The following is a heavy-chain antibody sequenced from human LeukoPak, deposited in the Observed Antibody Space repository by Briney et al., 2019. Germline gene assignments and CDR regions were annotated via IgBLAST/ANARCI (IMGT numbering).Heavy chain of an antibody. CDR2: INPSGGST. CDR1: GYTLTELS. J-gene: IGHJ4*02. CDR3: ARPSKKYSSSPYYFDY. D-gene: IGHD6-13*01. Sequence: ASVKVSCKVSGYTLTELSMHWVRQAPGQGLEWMGIINPSGGSTSYAQKFQGRVTMTRDTSTSTVYMELSSLRSEDTAVYYCARPSKKYSSSPYYFDYWGQGTLVTVSS. V-gene: IGHV1-46*01.